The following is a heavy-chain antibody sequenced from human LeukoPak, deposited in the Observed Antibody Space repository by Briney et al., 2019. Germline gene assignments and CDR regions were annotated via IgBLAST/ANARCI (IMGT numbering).Heavy chain of an antibody. Sequence: QAGGSLRLSCAASGLTFSSYAMHWVRQAPGKGLEWVAVISYDGSNKYYADSVKGRFTISRDNSKNTLYLQMNSLRAEDTAVYYCARDRRYSGSYYYFDYWGQGTLVTVSS. J-gene: IGHJ4*02. CDR2: ISYDGSNK. D-gene: IGHD1-26*01. CDR3: ARDRRYSGSYYYFDY. V-gene: IGHV3-30-3*01. CDR1: GLTFSSYA.